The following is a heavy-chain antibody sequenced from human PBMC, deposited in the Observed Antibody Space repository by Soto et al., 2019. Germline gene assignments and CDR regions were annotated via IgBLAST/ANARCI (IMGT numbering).Heavy chain of an antibody. J-gene: IGHJ4*02. CDR3: ALRLGDPGRLYFDY. CDR2: IYHSGST. CDR1: GGSISRGGYS. D-gene: IGHD3-16*01. Sequence: SETLSLTCAVSGGSISRGGYSWSWIRQPPGKGLEWIGYIYHSGSTYYNPSLKSRVTISVDRSKNQFSLKLSSVTAADTAVYYCALRLGDPGRLYFDYWGQGTLVTVSS. V-gene: IGHV4-30-2*01.